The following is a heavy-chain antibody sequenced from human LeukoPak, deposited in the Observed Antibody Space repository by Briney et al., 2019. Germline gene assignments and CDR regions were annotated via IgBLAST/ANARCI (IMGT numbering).Heavy chain of an antibody. CDR3: ARGSRAHYGSGCYYKGGYFQH. CDR2: INHSGST. CDR1: GGSFSGYY. Sequence: PSETLSLTCAVYGGSFSGYYWSWIRQPPGKGLEWIGEINHSGSTNYNPSLKSRVTISVDTSKNQFSLKLSSVTAADTAVYYCARGSRAHYGSGCYYKGGYFQHWGQGTLVTVSS. J-gene: IGHJ1*01. V-gene: IGHV4-34*01. D-gene: IGHD3-10*01.